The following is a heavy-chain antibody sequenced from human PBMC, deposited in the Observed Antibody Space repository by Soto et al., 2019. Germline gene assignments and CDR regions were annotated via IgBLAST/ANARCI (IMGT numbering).Heavy chain of an antibody. J-gene: IGHJ6*02. Sequence: SETLSLTCAVYGGSFSCYYWSWIRQPPGKGLEWIGEINHSGSTNYNPSLKSRVTISVDTSKNQFSLKLSSVTAADTAVYYCARGRVDFWSGYYKNYYYYGMDVWGQGTTVTVSS. D-gene: IGHD3-3*01. CDR1: GGSFSCYY. CDR3: ARGRVDFWSGYYKNYYYYGMDV. V-gene: IGHV4-34*01. CDR2: INHSGST.